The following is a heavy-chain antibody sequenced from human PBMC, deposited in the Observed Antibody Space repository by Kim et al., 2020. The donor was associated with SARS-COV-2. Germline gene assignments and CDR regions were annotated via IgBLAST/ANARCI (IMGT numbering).Heavy chain of an antibody. Sequence: GGSLRLSCAASGFTFSNAWMSWVRQAPGKGLEWVGRIKRNTDGGTIDYAAPVKGRFTISRDDSKNTLHLQMNSLETEDTAVYYCTRHIYYGSGTYYNVFYYWGQGTLVTVSS. CDR3: TRHIYYGSGTYYNVFYY. V-gene: IGHV3-15*01. J-gene: IGHJ4*02. D-gene: IGHD3-10*01. CDR1: GFTFSNAW. CDR2: IKRNTDGGTI.